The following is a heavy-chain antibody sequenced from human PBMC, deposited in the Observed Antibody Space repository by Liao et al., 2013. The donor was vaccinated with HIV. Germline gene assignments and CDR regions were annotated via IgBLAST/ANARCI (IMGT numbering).Heavy chain of an antibody. V-gene: IGHV4-59*01. J-gene: IGHJ3*02. CDR3: ARSRTYYDFWSGYLAGVDAFGI. Sequence: QVQLQESGPGLVKPSETLSLTCTVSGGSISTYYWSWIRQPPGKGLEWIGYIYYSGTTNYNPSLKSRVTISVDTSKNQFSLKLSSVTAADTAVYYCARSRTYYDFWSGYLAGVDAFGIWAKGQWSPSLQ. CDR1: GGSISTYY. CDR2: IYYSGTT. D-gene: IGHD3-3*01.